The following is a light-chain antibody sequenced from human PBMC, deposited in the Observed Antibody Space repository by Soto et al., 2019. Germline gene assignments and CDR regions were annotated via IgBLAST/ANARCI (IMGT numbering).Light chain of an antibody. CDR1: SSDVGGYNY. CDR3: SSYAASNNFYFV. Sequence: QSVLTQPPSASGSPGQSVTISCTGTSSDVGGYNYVSWYQQYPGRAPKLMIYEVTKRPSGVPDRFSGSKSGNTASLTGSGLRAEDEADYYCSSYAASNNFYFVFGGGTKLTVL. J-gene: IGLJ3*02. V-gene: IGLV2-8*01. CDR2: EVT.